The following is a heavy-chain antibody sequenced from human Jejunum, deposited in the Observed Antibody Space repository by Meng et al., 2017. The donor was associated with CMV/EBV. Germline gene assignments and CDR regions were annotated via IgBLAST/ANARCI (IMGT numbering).Heavy chain of an antibody. CDR1: FSTYG. J-gene: IGHJ6*02. V-gene: IGHV3-30*02. Sequence: FSTYGMPWVRQAPGKGLEWVSFMRYDGTTTYYADSVKGRFTISRDNSKNTLYLQMNSLRPEDTAVYYCAKDHDFVTGKDYHYAMDVWGQGTTVTVSS. D-gene: IGHD2-21*02. CDR3: AKDHDFVTGKDYHYAMDV. CDR2: MRYDGTTT.